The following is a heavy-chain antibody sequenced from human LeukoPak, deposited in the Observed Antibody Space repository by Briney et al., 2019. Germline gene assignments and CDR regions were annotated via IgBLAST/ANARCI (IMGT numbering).Heavy chain of an antibody. CDR2: IYSSGST. J-gene: IGHJ4*02. V-gene: IGHV4-59*01. CDR1: GGSISGYY. D-gene: IGHD3-22*01. Sequence: KPSETLSLTCTVSGGSISGYYWSWFRQPPGKGLEWIGYIYSSGSTNYNPSLKSRVTISVDTSKNQFSLKLSSVTAADTAVYYCGRGGYYDSSGRHYYFDYWGQGTLVTVSS. CDR3: GRGGYYDSSGRHYYFDY.